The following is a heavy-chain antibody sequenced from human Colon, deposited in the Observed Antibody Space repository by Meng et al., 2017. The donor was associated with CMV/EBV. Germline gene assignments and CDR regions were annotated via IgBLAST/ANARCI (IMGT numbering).Heavy chain of an antibody. CDR2: ISADNANT. J-gene: IGHJ4*02. CDR1: GYIITTYG. D-gene: IGHD4-11*01. CDR3: AKDAGGRYSDY. Sequence: ASVKVSCKASGYIITTYGITWVRQAPGQGLECMGWISADNANTNYAQKFQGRVTMTTDISTSTAYMELRSLTSDDTAIYFCAKDAGGRYSDYWGQGTLVTVSS. V-gene: IGHV1-18*01.